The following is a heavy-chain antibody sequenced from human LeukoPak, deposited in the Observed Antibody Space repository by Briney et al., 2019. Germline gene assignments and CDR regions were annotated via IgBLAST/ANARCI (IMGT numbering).Heavy chain of an antibody. Sequence: SETLSLTCTVSGGSISSYYWSWIRQPPGKGLEWIGEINHSGSTNYKPSLKSRVTISVDTSKNQFSLKLSSVTAADTAVYYCARYSSSWPNYFDYWGQGTLVTVSS. CDR2: INHSGST. D-gene: IGHD6-13*01. V-gene: IGHV4-34*01. J-gene: IGHJ4*02. CDR3: ARYSSSWPNYFDY. CDR1: GGSISSYY.